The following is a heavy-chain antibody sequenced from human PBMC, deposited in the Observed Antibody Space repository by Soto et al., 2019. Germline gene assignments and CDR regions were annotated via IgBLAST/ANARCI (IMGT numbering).Heavy chain of an antibody. Sequence: SETLSLTCAVSGGSISISNWWSCVRQPPGKGLEWIGQIYHGGSTNYTPSPKNRVTISVDKSKNQFSLRLNSVTAADTAVYYCARTRSYYYDTTGYYSFEYWGQGTLVTVSS. D-gene: IGHD3-22*01. CDR1: GGSISISNW. J-gene: IGHJ4*02. CDR3: ARTRSYYYDTTGYYSFEY. V-gene: IGHV4-4*02. CDR2: IYHGGST.